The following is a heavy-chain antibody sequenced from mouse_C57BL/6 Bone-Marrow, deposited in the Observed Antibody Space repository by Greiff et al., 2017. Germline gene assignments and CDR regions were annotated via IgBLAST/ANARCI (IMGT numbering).Heavy chain of an antibody. CDR1: GFTFTDYY. CDR3: ARLNYIGSSIWFAY. J-gene: IGHJ3*01. D-gene: IGHD1-1*01. V-gene: IGHV7-3*01. CDR2: IRNKANGYTT. Sequence: EVMLVESGGGLVQPGGSLSLSCAASGFTFTDYYMSWVRQPPGKALEWLGFIRNKANGYTTEYSVSVKGRFTISRGTSQSILYLQMNALRAEDSATYYCARLNYIGSSIWFAYWGQGTLVTVSA.